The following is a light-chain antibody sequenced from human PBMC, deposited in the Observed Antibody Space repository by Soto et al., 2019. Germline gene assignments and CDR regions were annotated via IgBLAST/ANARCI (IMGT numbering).Light chain of an antibody. Sequence: EIVLTQSPGTLSLSPGERATLSCRASQSVRSNYLAWYQQKPGQAPRLLIYGASSMATGIPDRFSGSGSGTDFALTISRLEPADFAVDYCQQYDTSPWTFGQGTKVEIK. CDR1: QSVRSNY. V-gene: IGKV3-20*01. J-gene: IGKJ1*01. CDR3: QQYDTSPWT. CDR2: GAS.